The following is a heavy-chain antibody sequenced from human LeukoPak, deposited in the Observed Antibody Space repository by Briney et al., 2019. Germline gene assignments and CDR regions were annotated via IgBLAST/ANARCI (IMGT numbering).Heavy chain of an antibody. CDR3: SKGKVIHDGALVL. CDR1: AFSVRSYT. Sequence: PGGSLRLSCDGSAFSVRSYTMNWVRQVPGKGLEWVSTISAGGVGAYHAVSVKGRFTISRDNEKNTFYMQMNSLRAEEKAVYFWSKGKVIHDGALVLWGQGAMVTVCS. V-gene: IGHV3-23*01. CDR2: ISAGGVGA. J-gene: IGHJ3*01. D-gene: IGHD2/OR15-2a*01.